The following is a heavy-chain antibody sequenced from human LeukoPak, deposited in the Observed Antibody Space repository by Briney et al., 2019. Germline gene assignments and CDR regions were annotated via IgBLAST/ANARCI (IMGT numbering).Heavy chain of an antibody. CDR1: GFTFSSHW. V-gene: IGHV3-7*01. CDR3: AKGPAPRLGEFSYHALVDY. J-gene: IGHJ4*02. CDR2: INHNGNVN. Sequence: GGSLRLSCAASGFTFSSHWMNWARQAPGKGLEWVASINHNGNVNYYVDSVKGRFIISRDNSKNTLYLQMNSLRAEDTAVYYCAKGPAPRLGEFSYHALVDYWGQGTLVTVSS. D-gene: IGHD3-16*02.